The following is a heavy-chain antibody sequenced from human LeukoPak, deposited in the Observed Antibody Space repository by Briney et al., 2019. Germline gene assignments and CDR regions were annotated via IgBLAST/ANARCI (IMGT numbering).Heavy chain of an antibody. J-gene: IGHJ6*03. D-gene: IGHD1-26*01. CDR1: GLSLNAYG. CDR2: IHSNGIDT. CDR3: AKSLGAKRYLDFMDV. V-gene: IGHV3-30*02. Sequence: GGSLRLSCAVFGLSLNAYGIHWVRQAPGEGPEWVSFIHSNGIDTFYGDSVKGRFTVSRDNSKNTLYLQMNRLRVDDTAVYYCAKSLGAKRYLDFMDVWGKGTTVTVSS.